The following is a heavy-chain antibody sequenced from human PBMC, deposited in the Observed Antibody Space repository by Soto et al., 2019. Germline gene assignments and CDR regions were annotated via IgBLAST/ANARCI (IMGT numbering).Heavy chain of an antibody. D-gene: IGHD3-10*01. CDR3: ARDDEGGSYCDLGY. Sequence: QVQLVESGGGVVQPGRSLRLSCAASGFTFSNYIMHWVRQAPGKGLEWVAIILHDGNNKYYADSVKDRFTISRHNSKNTLYLQMNSLRTEDTAIYYCARDDEGGSYCDLGYWGQGTLVTVSS. CDR2: ILHDGNNK. J-gene: IGHJ4*02. CDR1: GFTFSNYI. V-gene: IGHV3-30-3*01.